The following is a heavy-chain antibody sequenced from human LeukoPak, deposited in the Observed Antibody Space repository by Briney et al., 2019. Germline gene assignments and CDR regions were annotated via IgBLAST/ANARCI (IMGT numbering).Heavy chain of an antibody. D-gene: IGHD3-10*01. CDR3: AGGRWGYGSGSHTYNWFDP. CDR2: ITAYNGNT. CDR1: GYTFTNYG. V-gene: IGHV1-18*01. Sequence: ASVKVSCKASGYTFTNYGISWVRQAPGQGLEWMGWITAYNGNTNYAQKLQGRVTMTTDTSTSTAYMELRSLRSDDTAVYYCAGGRWGYGSGSHTYNWFDPWGQGTLVTVSS. J-gene: IGHJ5*02.